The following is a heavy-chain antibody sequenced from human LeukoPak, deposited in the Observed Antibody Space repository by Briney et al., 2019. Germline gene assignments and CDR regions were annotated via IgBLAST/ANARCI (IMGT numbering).Heavy chain of an antibody. Sequence: GGSLRLSCAASGFTLGNYGMTWVRQAPGKGLEWVSTFTGRGGSTFYADSVKGRFTISRDNSKNTLYLQMNSLRAEDTAVYYCARDSTSGSYWDGWGQGTLVTVSS. CDR1: GFTLGNYG. CDR2: FTGRGGST. CDR3: ARDSTSGSYWDG. J-gene: IGHJ4*02. D-gene: IGHD1-26*01. V-gene: IGHV3-23*01.